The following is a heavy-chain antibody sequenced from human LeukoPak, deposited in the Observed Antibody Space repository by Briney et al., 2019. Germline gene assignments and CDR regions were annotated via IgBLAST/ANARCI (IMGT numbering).Heavy chain of an antibody. CDR1: GFTFSSYA. D-gene: IGHD2-2*01. J-gene: IGHJ4*02. CDR2: ISGSGDIT. V-gene: IGHV3-23*01. Sequence: PGGSLRLSCAASGFTFSSYAMSWVRQAPGKGLEWVSAISGSGDITYYADSVKGRSTMSRDNFKNTLYLQMNSLRAEDTAVYYCAKVSRFAVVPAAMLDYWGQGIQVTVSS. CDR3: AKVSRFAVVPAAMLDY.